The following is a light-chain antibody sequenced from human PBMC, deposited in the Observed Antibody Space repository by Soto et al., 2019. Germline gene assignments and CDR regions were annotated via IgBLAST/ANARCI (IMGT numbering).Light chain of an antibody. CDR3: QQYGSFALT. CDR1: QSVSSSY. Sequence: EIVLTQSPGTLYLSPGERATLSCRASQSVSSSYLAWYQQKPGQAPRLLIYGASSRATGIPDRFSGSGSGTDFTLTISRLEPEDFAVYYCQQYGSFALTFGGGTKVEIK. J-gene: IGKJ4*01. V-gene: IGKV3-20*01. CDR2: GAS.